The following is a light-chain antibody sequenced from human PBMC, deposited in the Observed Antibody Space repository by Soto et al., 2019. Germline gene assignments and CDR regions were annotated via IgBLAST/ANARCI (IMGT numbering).Light chain of an antibody. CDR3: QQYGSPPIT. J-gene: IGKJ5*01. CDR1: QSVSNNY. Sequence: EIVLTQXXGXXXXSXXXRXXLSXRASQSVSNNYLAWYQQQPGQAPRLLMSGTSNRATGTPDRFSGSGSGTDFTLTISRLEPEDFAVYYCQQYGSPPITFGQGTRLEIK. V-gene: IGKV3-20*01. CDR2: GTS.